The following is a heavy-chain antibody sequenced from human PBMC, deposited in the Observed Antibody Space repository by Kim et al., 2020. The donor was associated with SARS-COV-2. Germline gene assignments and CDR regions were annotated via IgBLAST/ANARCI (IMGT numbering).Heavy chain of an antibody. J-gene: IGHJ4*02. Sequence: TINYAHSVKGRFTIPRDDSKNTVYLQMNSLRGEDTGVYYCTRDVGWELGDYWGQGTQVTVSS. CDR3: TRDVGWELGDY. CDR2: TI. D-gene: IGHD1-7*01. V-gene: IGHV3-74*01.